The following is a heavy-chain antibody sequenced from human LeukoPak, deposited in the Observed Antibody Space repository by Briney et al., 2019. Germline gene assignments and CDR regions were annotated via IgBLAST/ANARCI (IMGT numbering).Heavy chain of an antibody. J-gene: IGHJ6*03. CDR1: GDSISSYY. CDR3: ARGPRWGSYYYYMDV. D-gene: IGHD3-16*01. Sequence: SETLSLTCTVSGDSISSYYWSWIRQPPRKGLEWIGYIYYSGSTNYNPSLKSRVTISVDTSKNQFSLKLSSVTAPDTAVYYCARGPRWGSYYYYMDVWGKGTTVTVSS. CDR2: IYYSGST. V-gene: IGHV4-59*01.